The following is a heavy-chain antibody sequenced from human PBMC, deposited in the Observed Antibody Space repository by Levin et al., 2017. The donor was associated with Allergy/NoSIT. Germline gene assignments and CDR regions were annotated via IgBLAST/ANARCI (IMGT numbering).Heavy chain of an antibody. D-gene: IGHD3-22*01. CDR2: IWYDGSNK. J-gene: IGHJ4*02. CDR3: ARGSGYYDTIDY. Sequence: GGSLRLSCAASGFTFSSYGMHWVRQAPGKGLEWVAVIWYDGSNKYYADSVKGRFTISRDNSKNTLYLQMNSLRAEDTAVYYCARGSGYYDTIDYWGQGTLVTVSS. CDR1: GFTFSSYG. V-gene: IGHV3-33*01.